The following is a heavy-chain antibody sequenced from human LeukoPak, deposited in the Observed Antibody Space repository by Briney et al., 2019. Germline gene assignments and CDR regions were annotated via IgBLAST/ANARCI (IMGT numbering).Heavy chain of an antibody. Sequence: ASVKVSCKASGYTFTNYGISWVRQAPGQGLEWMGWINPYNGNTNYAQKLQGRVTMTTDTSTSTAYMELRSLRSDDTAVYYCARDRDGATSFDYWGQGTLVTVSS. V-gene: IGHV1-18*01. CDR1: GYTFTNYG. CDR2: INPYNGNT. CDR3: ARDRDGATSFDY. D-gene: IGHD5-24*01. J-gene: IGHJ4*02.